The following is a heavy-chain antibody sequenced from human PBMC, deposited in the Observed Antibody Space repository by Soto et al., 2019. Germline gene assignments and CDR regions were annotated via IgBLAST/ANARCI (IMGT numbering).Heavy chain of an antibody. J-gene: IGHJ4*02. Sequence: GGSLRLSCAASGFTFSSYSMNWVRQAPGKGLEWVSSISSSISYIYYADSVKGRFTISRDNAKNSLYLQMNSLRAEDTAVYYCARDDYVDYAFDYWGQGTLVTVSS. CDR2: ISSSISYI. V-gene: IGHV3-21*01. CDR1: GFTFSSYS. CDR3: ARDDYVDYAFDY. D-gene: IGHD4-17*01.